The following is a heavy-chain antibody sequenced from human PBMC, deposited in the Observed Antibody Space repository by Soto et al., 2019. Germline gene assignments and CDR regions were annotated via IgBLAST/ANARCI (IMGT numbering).Heavy chain of an antibody. D-gene: IGHD5-12*01. V-gene: IGHV3-30*18. Sequence: QVPLVESGGGVVQPGRSLRLSCAASGFTFSSYGMHWVRQAPGKGLEWVAVISYDGSNKYYADSVKGRFTISRDNSKNPLYLQMNSVRAQDTAVYYCAKSGNGYKNPSYFDYWGQGTLVTVSS. CDR3: AKSGNGYKNPSYFDY. CDR2: ISYDGSNK. CDR1: GFTFSSYG. J-gene: IGHJ4*02.